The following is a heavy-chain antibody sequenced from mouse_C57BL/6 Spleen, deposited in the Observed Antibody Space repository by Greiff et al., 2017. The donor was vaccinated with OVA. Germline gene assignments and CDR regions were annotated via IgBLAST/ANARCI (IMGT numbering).Heavy chain of an antibody. CDR3: ARGGTGTEGFAY. CDR1: GYSITSGYD. CDR2: ISYSGST. Sequence: EVQLQESGPGMVKPSQSLSLTCTVTGYSITSGYDWHWIRHFPGNKLEWMGYISYSGSTNYNPSLKSRISITHDTSKNHFFLKLNSVTTEDTATYYCARGGTGTEGFAYWGQGTLVTVSA. J-gene: IGHJ3*01. V-gene: IGHV3-1*01. D-gene: IGHD4-1*01.